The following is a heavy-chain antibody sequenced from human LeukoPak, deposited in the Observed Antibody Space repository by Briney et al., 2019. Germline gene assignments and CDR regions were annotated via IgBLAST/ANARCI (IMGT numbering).Heavy chain of an antibody. Sequence: SETLSLTCAVYGGSFSGYYWSWIRQPPGKGLEWIGEINRSGSTNYNPSLKSRVTISVDTSKNQFSLKLSSVTAADTAVYYCARHWGTAMGPNDYWGQGTLVTVSS. CDR1: GGSFSGYY. V-gene: IGHV4-34*01. CDR2: INRSGST. J-gene: IGHJ4*02. D-gene: IGHD5-18*01. CDR3: ARHWGTAMGPNDY.